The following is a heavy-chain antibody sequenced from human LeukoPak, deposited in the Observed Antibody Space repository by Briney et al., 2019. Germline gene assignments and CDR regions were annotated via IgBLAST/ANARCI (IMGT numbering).Heavy chain of an antibody. CDR3: ASDSEQQVDAPDV. D-gene: IGHD6-13*01. CDR2: TYSDGST. CDR1: GFTVSSNF. J-gene: IGHJ6*02. Sequence: GGSLRLSCAASGFTVSSNFWTWVRRAPGKGLEGVSITYSDGSTYYADSVKGRFTISRDSSNNTVYLQMNSLRAEDTALYYCASDSEQQVDAPDVWGQGTTVTVSS. V-gene: IGHV3-66*01.